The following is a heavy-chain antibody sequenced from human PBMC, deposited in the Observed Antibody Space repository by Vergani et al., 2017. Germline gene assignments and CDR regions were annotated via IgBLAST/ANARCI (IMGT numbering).Heavy chain of an antibody. CDR3: AKRNGVVPEPPYYYYGMDV. Sequence: EVQLVESGGGLVKPGGSLRLSCAASGFTFSSYSMNWVRQAPGQGLEWVSSISSSSSYIYYADSVKGRFTISRDNAKNSLYLQMNSLRAEDTAVYYCAKRNGVVPEPPYYYYGMDVWGQGTTVTVSS. CDR2: ISSSSSYI. CDR1: GFTFSSYS. D-gene: IGHD2-2*01. V-gene: IGHV3-21*01. J-gene: IGHJ6*02.